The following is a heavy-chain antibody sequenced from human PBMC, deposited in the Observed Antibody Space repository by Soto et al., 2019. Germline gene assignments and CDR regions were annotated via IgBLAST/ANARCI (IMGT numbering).Heavy chain of an antibody. CDR3: AKKRSLNKASFDY. Sequence: EVQLLESGGGSQQPGGSLRLSCAASGFTFRNYPMSWVRQAPGKGLEWVSAISASGGDTYYTDSVEGRFTISRDNSKNTLYLQMNSLRAEDTAKYYCAKKRSLNKASFDYWGQGVLVTVSS. J-gene: IGHJ4*02. V-gene: IGHV3-23*01. CDR2: ISASGGDT. CDR1: GFTFRNYP. D-gene: IGHD1-1*01.